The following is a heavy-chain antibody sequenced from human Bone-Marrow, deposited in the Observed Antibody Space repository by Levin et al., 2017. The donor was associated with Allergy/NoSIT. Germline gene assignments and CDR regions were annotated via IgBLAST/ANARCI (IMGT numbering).Heavy chain of an antibody. CDR1: GFTFSNYW. CDR3: ARDCASTTCYMVFHYYGMDV. D-gene: IGHD2-2*02. Sequence: GGSLRLSCAASGFTFSNYWMHWVRQAPGKGLVWVSRIRTDGTYINYADSVKGRFTVSRDNAKSTLYLQMNSLTVEDTAVYFCARDCASTTCYMVFHYYGMDVWGQGTTVTVAS. V-gene: IGHV3-74*01. J-gene: IGHJ6*02. CDR2: IRTDGTYI.